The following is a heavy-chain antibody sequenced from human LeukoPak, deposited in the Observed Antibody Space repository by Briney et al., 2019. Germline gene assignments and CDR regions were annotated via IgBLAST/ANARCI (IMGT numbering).Heavy chain of an antibody. J-gene: IGHJ4*02. D-gene: IGHD1-1*01. V-gene: IGHV1-8*01. Sequence: ASVKVSCKASEYTFTSYDINWVRQATGQGLEWMGWMNPNSGNTGYAQKFQGRVTMTRNTSISTAYMELSSLRSEDTAVYYSARGETGALTNDYWGEGTLVTVSS. CDR1: EYTFTSYD. CDR2: MNPNSGNT. CDR3: ARGETGALTNDY.